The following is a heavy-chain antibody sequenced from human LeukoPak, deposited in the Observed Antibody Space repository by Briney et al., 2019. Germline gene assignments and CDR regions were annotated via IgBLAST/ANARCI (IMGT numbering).Heavy chain of an antibody. Sequence: PSETLSLTCAVCGGSFSGYYWSWIRQPPGKGLEWIGEITHSGSTNYNPSLKSRVTISVDTSKNQFSLKLSSVTAADTAVYYCASTDCSGGSCYSRRYFDYWGQGTLVTVSS. J-gene: IGHJ4*02. D-gene: IGHD2-15*01. V-gene: IGHV4-34*01. CDR1: GGSFSGYY. CDR2: ITHSGST. CDR3: ASTDCSGGSCYSRRYFDY.